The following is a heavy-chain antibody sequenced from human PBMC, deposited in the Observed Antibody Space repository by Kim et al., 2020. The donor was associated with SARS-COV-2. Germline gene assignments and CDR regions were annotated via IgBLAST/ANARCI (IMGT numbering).Heavy chain of an antibody. Sequence: GGSLRLSCAASGFTFSSYEMNWVRQAPGKGLEWVSYISSSGSTIYYADSVKGRFTISRDNAKNSLYLQMNSLRAEDTAVYYCASVTYYYDSSGPGNHWGQGTLVTVSS. J-gene: IGHJ5*02. CDR2: ISSSGSTI. CDR1: GFTFSSYE. V-gene: IGHV3-48*03. D-gene: IGHD3-22*01. CDR3: ASVTYYYDSSGPGNH.